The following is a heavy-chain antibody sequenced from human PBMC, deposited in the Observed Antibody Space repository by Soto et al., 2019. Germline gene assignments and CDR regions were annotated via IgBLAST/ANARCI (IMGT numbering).Heavy chain of an antibody. Sequence: QVQLVESGGGLVKPGGSLRLSCAASGFTFSDYYMSWIRQAPGKGLEWVSYISSSGSTIYYADSVKGRFTISRDNAKNSLYLQMNSLRAEDTAVYYCARVNLVGRGSGSYYLGYFDLWGRGTLVTVSS. J-gene: IGHJ2*01. V-gene: IGHV3-11*01. CDR2: ISSSGSTI. CDR1: GFTFSDYY. CDR3: ARVNLVGRGSGSYYLGYFDL. D-gene: IGHD1-26*01.